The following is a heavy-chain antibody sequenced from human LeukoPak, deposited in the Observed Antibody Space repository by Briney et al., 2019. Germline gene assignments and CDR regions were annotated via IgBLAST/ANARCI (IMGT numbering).Heavy chain of an antibody. J-gene: IGHJ4*02. CDR3: ARDTLGSGAYYLNY. CDR2: IRSKTYGGIT. V-gene: IGHV3-49*04. D-gene: IGHD1-26*01. Sequence: GSLRLSCAASGFTFSSYGMHWVRQAPGKGLKWVGFIRSKTYGGITEYAASVKGRFTISRDDSRSIAYLHMNSLKTEDTAVYFCARDTLGSGAYYLNYWGQGTPVTVSS. CDR1: GFTFSSYG.